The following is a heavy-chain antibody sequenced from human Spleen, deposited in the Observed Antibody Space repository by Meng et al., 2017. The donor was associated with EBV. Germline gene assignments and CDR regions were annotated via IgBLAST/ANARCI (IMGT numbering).Heavy chain of an antibody. CDR3: ARGNGDYGDHIFSVHFDY. Sequence: HVQLQQWGAGLFKPSGPLSLTCAVYCGSFSGYYWSWIRQPPGKGLEWIGEINHSGSTNYNPSLKSRVTISVDTSKNQFSLKLSSVTAADTAVYYCARGNGDYGDHIFSVHFDYWGQGTLVTVSS. V-gene: IGHV4-34*01. D-gene: IGHD4-17*01. J-gene: IGHJ4*02. CDR2: INHSGST. CDR1: CGSFSGYY.